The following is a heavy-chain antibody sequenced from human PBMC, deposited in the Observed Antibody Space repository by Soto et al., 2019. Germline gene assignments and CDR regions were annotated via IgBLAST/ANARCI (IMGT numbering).Heavy chain of an antibody. D-gene: IGHD3-10*01. J-gene: IGHJ5*01. CDR3: ARGVSSFDL. CDR2: IYYSGST. Sequence: PSETLSLTCTVSGGAIDSYYWSWIRQPPGKGLERLGYIYYSGSTNYNPSLKSRGTISLDTSENKFSLNLRSVTAADTAVYYCARGVSSFDLWGQGTLVTVS. V-gene: IGHV4-59*01. CDR1: GGAIDSYY.